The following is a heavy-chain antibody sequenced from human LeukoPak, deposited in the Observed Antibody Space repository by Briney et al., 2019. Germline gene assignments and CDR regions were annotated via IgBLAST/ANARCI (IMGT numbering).Heavy chain of an antibody. Sequence: GGSLRLSCAASGFSFTDYYMSWIRQAPGRGLEWVSFINSYSNYTNYADSVKGRFSISRDNAKSSLYLQMNSLRAEDTAVYYCATHYYDSRGYDVGYYFDYWGQGTLVTVSS. V-gene: IGHV3-11*06. CDR3: ATHYYDSRGYDVGYYFDY. D-gene: IGHD3-22*01. CDR2: INSYSNYT. J-gene: IGHJ4*02. CDR1: GFSFTDYY.